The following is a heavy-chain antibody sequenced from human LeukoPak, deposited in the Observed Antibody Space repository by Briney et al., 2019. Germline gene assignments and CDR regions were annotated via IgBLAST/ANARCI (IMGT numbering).Heavy chain of an antibody. J-gene: IGHJ4*02. CDR2: IDWDDDK. Sequence: SGPTLVNPTQPLTLTCTFSGFSLRTSGMCVSWIRQPPGKALEWLALIDWDDDKYYITSLKTRLTISKDTSKNQVVLTMTNMDPVDTATYYCARISRYYGSGSYSHFDYWGQGTLVTVSS. D-gene: IGHD3-10*01. V-gene: IGHV2-70*01. CDR1: GFSLRTSGMC. CDR3: ARISRYYGSGSYSHFDY.